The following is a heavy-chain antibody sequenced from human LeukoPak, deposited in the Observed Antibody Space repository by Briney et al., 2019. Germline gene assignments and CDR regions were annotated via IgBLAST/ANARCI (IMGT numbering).Heavy chain of an antibody. J-gene: IGHJ4*02. V-gene: IGHV5-51*01. CDR2: IYPGDSDT. CDR1: GFTFTNYW. Sequence: GESLKISCKASGFTFTNYWIGWVRQMPGKGLEWMGIIYPGDSDTRYSPSFQGQVTISADKSITTAYLQWSNLTASDTAMYYCAREGANFDFDYWGQGTLVTVSS. D-gene: IGHD4/OR15-4a*01. CDR3: AREGANFDFDY.